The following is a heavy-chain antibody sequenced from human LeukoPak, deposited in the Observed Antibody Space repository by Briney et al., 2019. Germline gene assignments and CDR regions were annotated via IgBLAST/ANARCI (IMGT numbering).Heavy chain of an antibody. D-gene: IGHD5-24*01. CDR3: AKDDAWLQYNS. V-gene: IGHV3-23*01. Sequence: PGGSLRLSCAASGFTFTTYWMTWVRQAPGKGLEWVSGIRGNGITTYYADSVKGRFTISRDNSKNTLYLQMNNLRAEDTALYYCAKDDAWLQYNSWGQGTLVTVSS. J-gene: IGHJ4*02. CDR1: GFTFTTYW. CDR2: IRGNGITT.